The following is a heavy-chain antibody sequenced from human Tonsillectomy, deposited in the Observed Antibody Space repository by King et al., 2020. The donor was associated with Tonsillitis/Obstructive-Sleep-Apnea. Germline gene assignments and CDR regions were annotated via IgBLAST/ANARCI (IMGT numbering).Heavy chain of an antibody. D-gene: IGHD3-16*01. CDR2: IWYDGSNK. J-gene: IGHJ6*03. CDR1: GFTFSSYG. Sequence: VQLVESGGGVVQPGRSLRLSCAASGFTFSSYGMHWVRQAPGKGREWVAVIWYDGSNKYYADSVKGRFTISRDNSKNTLYLQMNSLRAEDTAVYHCARGIRGGHYYYYMDVWGKGTTVTVSS. V-gene: IGHV3-33*01. CDR3: ARGIRGGHYYYYMDV.